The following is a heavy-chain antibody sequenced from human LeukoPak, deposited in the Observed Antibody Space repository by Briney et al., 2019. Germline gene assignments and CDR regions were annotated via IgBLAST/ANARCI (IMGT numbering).Heavy chain of an antibody. CDR3: AKERVVVVPAAMPASFDY. J-gene: IGHJ4*02. Sequence: GSLRLSCAASGFTFSSYAMSWVRQAPGKGLEWVSAISGSGGSTYYADSVKGRFTISRDNSKNTLYLQMNSLRAEDTAVYYCAKERVVVVPAAMPASFDYWGQGTLVTVSS. D-gene: IGHD2-2*01. V-gene: IGHV3-23*01. CDR1: GFTFSSYA. CDR2: ISGSGGST.